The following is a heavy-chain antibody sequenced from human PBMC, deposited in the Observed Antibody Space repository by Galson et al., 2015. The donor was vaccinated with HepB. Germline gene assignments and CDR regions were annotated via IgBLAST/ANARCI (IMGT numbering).Heavy chain of an antibody. V-gene: IGHV3-74*01. CDR2: IRGDGIEI. Sequence: SLRLSCAASGFSISNYWMHWVRQVPGKGLVWVSRIRGDGIEINYADSVKGRFTISRDNAKNTLYLQMNSLRAEDSAVYYCAGEITPGGVSWGQGTLVTVSS. D-gene: IGHD1-14*01. J-gene: IGHJ5*02. CDR1: GFSISNYW. CDR3: AGEITPGGVS.